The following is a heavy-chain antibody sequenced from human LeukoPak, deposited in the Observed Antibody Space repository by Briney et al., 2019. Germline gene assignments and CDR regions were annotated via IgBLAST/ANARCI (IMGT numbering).Heavy chain of an antibody. CDR3: ARLPGYCTGGSCYFDY. CDR2: IYPDDSDI. CDR1: GYSFTNYW. V-gene: IGHV5-51*01. J-gene: IGHJ4*02. D-gene: IGHD2-15*01. Sequence: GESLKISCQGSGYSFTNYWIGWVRQMPGKGLEWMGIIYPDDSDIRYSPSFQGQVTISADNSISTAYLQWSSLKASDTAMYYCARLPGYCTGGSCYFDYWGQGTLVTVSS.